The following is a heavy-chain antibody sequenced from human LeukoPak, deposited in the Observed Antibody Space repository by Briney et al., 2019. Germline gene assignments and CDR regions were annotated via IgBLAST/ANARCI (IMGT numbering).Heavy chain of an antibody. CDR1: GGTISGSNW. D-gene: IGHD5-18*01. V-gene: IGHV4-4*02. CDR2: IYHSGST. Sequence: PSGTLSLTCAVSGGTISGSNWWSWVRQPPGKGLEWIGEIYHSGSTNYNPSLKSRLTISVDKSKNQFSLKLSSVTAADTPVYYWARSNVDTAVDYWGQGTLVTVSS. CDR3: ARSNVDTAVDY. J-gene: IGHJ4*02.